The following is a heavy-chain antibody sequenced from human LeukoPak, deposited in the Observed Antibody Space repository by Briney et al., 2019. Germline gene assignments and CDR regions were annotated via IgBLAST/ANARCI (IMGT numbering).Heavy chain of an antibody. CDR2: IYSSGST. CDR1: GASISGSNYY. D-gene: IGHD1-26*01. V-gene: IGHV4-39*01. J-gene: IGHJ4*02. Sequence: SEALSLTCAVSGASISGSNYYWGWIRQPPGKGLEWIGNIYSSGSTYYNASLQSRVTISIDTSKNQFSLRLNSVTAADTAMYYCAKSGGYGLIDYWGQGTRVTVSS. CDR3: AKSGGYGLIDY.